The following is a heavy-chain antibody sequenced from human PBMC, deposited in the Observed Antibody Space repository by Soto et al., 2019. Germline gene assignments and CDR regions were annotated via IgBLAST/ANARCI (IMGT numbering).Heavy chain of an antibody. V-gene: IGHV3-30-3*01. CDR1: GFTFSSYA. CDR3: ARVGSRGAFDI. Sequence: QVQLVESGGGVVQPGRSLRLSCAASGFTFSSYAMHWVRQAPGKGLEWEAVISYDGSNKYYADSVKGRFTISRDNSKNTLYLQMNSLRAEDTAVYYCARVGSRGAFDIWGQGTMVTVSS. J-gene: IGHJ3*02. CDR2: ISYDGSNK.